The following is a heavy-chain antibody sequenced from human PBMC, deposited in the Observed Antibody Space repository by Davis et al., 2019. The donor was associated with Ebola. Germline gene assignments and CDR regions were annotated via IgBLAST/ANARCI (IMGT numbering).Heavy chain of an antibody. Sequence: GESLKISCAASGFTVSSNYMSWVRQAPGKGLEWVSVIYSGGSTYYADSVKGRFTISRDNSKNTLYLQMNSLRAEDTAVYYCAKDGPGCGGDCYSNWGQGTLVTVSS. CDR3: AKDGPGCGGDCYSN. CDR1: GFTVSSNY. J-gene: IGHJ4*02. V-gene: IGHV3-53*01. D-gene: IGHD2-21*01. CDR2: IYSGGST.